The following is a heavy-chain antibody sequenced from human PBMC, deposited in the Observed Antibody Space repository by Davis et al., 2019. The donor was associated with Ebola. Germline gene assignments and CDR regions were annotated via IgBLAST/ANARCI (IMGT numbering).Heavy chain of an antibody. J-gene: IGHJ4*02. V-gene: IGHV4-39*01. CDR3: ARIFDY. CDR1: GGSISSSSYY. Sequence: GSLRLSCTVSGGSISSSSYYWGWIRQPPGKGLEWIGSIYYSGSTYYNPSLKSRVTISVDTSKNQFSLKLSSVTAADTAVYYCARIFDYWGQGTLVTVSS. CDR2: IYYSGST.